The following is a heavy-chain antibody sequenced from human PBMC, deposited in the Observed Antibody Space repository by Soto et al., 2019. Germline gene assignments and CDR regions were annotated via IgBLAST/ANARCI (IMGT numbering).Heavy chain of an antibody. CDR1: GFTFSSYW. D-gene: IGHD3-22*01. CDR2: INSDGSST. Sequence: EVQLVESGGGLVQPGGSLRLSCAASGFTFSSYWMHWVRQAPGKGLVWVSRINSDGSSTTYADSMKGRFTVSRDNAKNTLYLQMNSLRTGDTAVYYCVRDGGGYLYYFDYWGQGTLVTVSS. J-gene: IGHJ4*02. CDR3: VRDGGGYLYYFDY. V-gene: IGHV3-74*01.